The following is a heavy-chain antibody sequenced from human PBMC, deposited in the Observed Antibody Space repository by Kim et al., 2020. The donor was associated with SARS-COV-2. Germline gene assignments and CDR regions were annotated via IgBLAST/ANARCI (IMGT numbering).Heavy chain of an antibody. CDR3: AKDRGRDGYNY. J-gene: IGHJ4*02. CDR2: T. D-gene: IGHD5-12*01. Sequence: TYYAASVRCQFTIYRDKSKNTVYLQMNSLRAEDTAVDYYAKDRGRDGYNYWGQGTLVTVSS. V-gene: IGHV3-23*01.